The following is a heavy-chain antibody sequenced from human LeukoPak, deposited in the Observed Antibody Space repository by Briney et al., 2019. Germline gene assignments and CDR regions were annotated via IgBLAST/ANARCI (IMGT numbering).Heavy chain of an antibody. CDR2: ISAYNGNT. CDR3: ARGGATLVLWGY. CDR1: GYTFTSYG. J-gene: IGHJ4*02. Sequence: ASVKVSCKASGYTFTSYGISWVRPAPGQGLEWMGWISAYNGNTNYEQKLQGRVTMTTDTSTSTAYMELRSLRSEDTAVYYCARGGATLVLWGYWGQGTLVTVSS. V-gene: IGHV1-18*01. D-gene: IGHD1-26*01.